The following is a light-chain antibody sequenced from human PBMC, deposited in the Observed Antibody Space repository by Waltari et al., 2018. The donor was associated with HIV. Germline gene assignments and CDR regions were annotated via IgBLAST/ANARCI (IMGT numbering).Light chain of an antibody. J-gene: IGLJ2*01. Sequence: QSALTQPRSVSGSPGQSVTISCRGSSTDIGDYNYVSWYQQHPGQVPKLVIFDVSTRPSGVPDRFSGSKSVNTASLTISGLQAEDEADYYCCSYAGTYTWVFGGGTRLTVL. V-gene: IGLV2-11*01. CDR1: STDIGDYNY. CDR2: DVS. CDR3: CSYAGTYTWV.